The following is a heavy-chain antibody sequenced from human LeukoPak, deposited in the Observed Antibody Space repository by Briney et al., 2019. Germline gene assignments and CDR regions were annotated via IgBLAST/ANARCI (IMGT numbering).Heavy chain of an antibody. J-gene: IGHJ6*02. V-gene: IGHV1-3*01. CDR3: ARSETGYYYYGMDV. Sequence: ASVKVSCKASGYTSTSYAMHWVRQAPGQRLEWMGWINAGNGNTKYSQKFQGRVTITRDTSASTAYMELSSLRSEDTAVYYCARSETGYYYYGMDVWGQGTTVTVSS. CDR2: INAGNGNT. CDR1: GYTSTSYA.